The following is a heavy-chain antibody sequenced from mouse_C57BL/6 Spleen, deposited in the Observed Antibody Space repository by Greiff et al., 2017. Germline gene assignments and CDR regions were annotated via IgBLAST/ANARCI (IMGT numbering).Heavy chain of an antibody. D-gene: IGHD1-1*01. CDR1: GFTFSDYY. Sequence: EVQRVESGGGLVQPGGSLKLSCAASGFTFSDYYMYWVRQTPEKRLEWVAYISNGGGSTYYPDTVKGRFTISRDNAKNTLYLQMSRLKSEDTAMYYCARQGTTVPFDYWGQGTTLTVSS. CDR2: ISNGGGST. J-gene: IGHJ2*01. V-gene: IGHV5-12*01. CDR3: ARQGTTVPFDY.